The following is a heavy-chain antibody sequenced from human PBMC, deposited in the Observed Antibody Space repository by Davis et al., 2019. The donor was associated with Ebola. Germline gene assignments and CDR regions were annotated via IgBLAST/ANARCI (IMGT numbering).Heavy chain of an antibody. CDR1: GYTFTSYG. CDR3: ARALITVTTGWFDP. J-gene: IGHJ5*02. V-gene: IGHV1-18*01. CDR2: ISAYNGNT. Sequence: ASVKVSCKASGYTFTSYGISWVRQAPGQGLEWMGWISAYNGNTNYAQKLQGRVTMTTDTSTSTAYMELRSLRSDDTAVYYCARALITVTTGWFDPWGQGTLVTVSS. D-gene: IGHD4-17*01.